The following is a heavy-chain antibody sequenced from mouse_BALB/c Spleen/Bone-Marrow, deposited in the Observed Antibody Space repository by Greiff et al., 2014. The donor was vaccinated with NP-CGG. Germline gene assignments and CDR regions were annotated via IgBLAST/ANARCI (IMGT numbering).Heavy chain of an antibody. V-gene: IGHV7-3*02. CDR2: XXNKANGYTT. D-gene: IGHD2-14*01. CDR3: ARDFYYRYPYWYFDV. J-gene: IGHJ1*01. Sequence: XSGGGLVQPGGSLRLSCATSGFTFXXXXXSWXRQXXXXXXXXXXXXXNKANGYTTEYSAYVKGRFTISRDNSQSILYXXXXXXXXXXXATXYCARDFYYRYPYWYFDVWGAGTTVTVSS. CDR1: GFTFXXXX.